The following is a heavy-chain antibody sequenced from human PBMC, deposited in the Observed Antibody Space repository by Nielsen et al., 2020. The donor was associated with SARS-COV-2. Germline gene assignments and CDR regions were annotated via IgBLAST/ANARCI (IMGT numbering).Heavy chain of an antibody. V-gene: IGHV1-2*06. Sequence: ASVKVSCKASGYSFTGYHVHWVRQAPGHGLEWMGRINPYNGDTKYAQKFQGRVTMTSDTSLSTAYMEVYRLRSDDTAVYYCALDGVWPSPDWGQGTLVTVSS. D-gene: IGHD1-1*01. CDR3: ALDGVWPSPD. CDR2: INPYNGDT. J-gene: IGHJ4*02. CDR1: GYSFTGYH.